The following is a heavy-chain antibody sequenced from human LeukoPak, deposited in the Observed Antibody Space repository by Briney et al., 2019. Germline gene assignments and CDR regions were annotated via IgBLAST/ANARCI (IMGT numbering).Heavy chain of an antibody. CDR1: GYKLTNNW. V-gene: IGHV5-51*01. J-gene: IGHJ4*02. CDR3: AREGAGYYDSSGYYHPSPFDY. CDR2: IYPGDSDT. D-gene: IGHD3-22*01. Sequence: GESLKISCKISGYKLTNNWIGWVRQMPGKGLEWMGIIYPGDSDTRYSPSFQGQVTISADKSISTAYLQWSSLKASDTAMYYCAREGAGYYDSSGYYHPSPFDYWGQGTLVTVSS.